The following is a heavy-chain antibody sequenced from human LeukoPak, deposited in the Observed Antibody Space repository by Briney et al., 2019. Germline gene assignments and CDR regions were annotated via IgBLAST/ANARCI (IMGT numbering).Heavy chain of an antibody. D-gene: IGHD4-23*01. CDR2: IYYSGST. CDR1: GGSISSGDYY. CDR3: ARRTDYGGQPDLYYYYGMDV. J-gene: IGHJ6*02. Sequence: PSETLSLTCTVSGGSISSGDYYWSWIRQPPGKGLEWIGYIYYSGSTYYNPSLKSRVTISVDTSKNQFSLKLSSVTAADTAVYYCARRTDYGGQPDLYYYYGMDVWGQGTTVTVSS. V-gene: IGHV4-30-4*01.